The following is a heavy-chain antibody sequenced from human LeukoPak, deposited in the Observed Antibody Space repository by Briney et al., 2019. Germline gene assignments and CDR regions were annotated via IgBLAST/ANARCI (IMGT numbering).Heavy chain of an antibody. CDR3: ARVNGDVGATIHWFDP. Sequence: ASVKVSCKTSGYSENFYGITWVRQVAGQGLEWMGWISAQHGQTEYAPNSQDRVTMTTDTYTNTAYMELRSLRSDDTAVYYCARVNGDVGATIHWFDPWGQGTLVTVSS. CDR2: ISAQHGQT. J-gene: IGHJ5*02. D-gene: IGHD1-26*01. CDR1: GYSENFYG. V-gene: IGHV1-18*01.